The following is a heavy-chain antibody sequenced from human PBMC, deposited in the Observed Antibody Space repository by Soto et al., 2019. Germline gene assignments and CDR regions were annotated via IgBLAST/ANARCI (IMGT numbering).Heavy chain of an antibody. V-gene: IGHV3-21*01. D-gene: IGHD6-19*01. CDR3: AREEEQWLAPGWFDS. Sequence: GGSLRLSCAASGFTFSSYSMNWVRQAPGKGLEWVSSISSSSSYIYYADSVKGRFTISSDNAKNSLYLQMNSLRAEDTAVYYCAREEEQWLAPGWFDSWGQGTLVTVSS. CDR2: ISSSSSYI. J-gene: IGHJ5*01. CDR1: GFTFSSYS.